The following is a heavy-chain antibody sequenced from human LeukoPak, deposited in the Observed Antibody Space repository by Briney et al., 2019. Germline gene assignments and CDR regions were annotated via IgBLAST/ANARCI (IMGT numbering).Heavy chain of an antibody. V-gene: IGHV3-23*01. Sequence: PGGSLRLSCAASGFTFSSYGMTWLRQAPGKGLEWVSGLSGSGGSTYYEDSVKGRFTISRDNSKNTLYLRMNSLRAEDTAVYYCAKNSGGTCYSHLDYWGQGTLVTVSS. CDR1: GFTFSSYG. D-gene: IGHD2-15*01. J-gene: IGHJ4*02. CDR2: LSGSGGST. CDR3: AKNSGGTCYSHLDY.